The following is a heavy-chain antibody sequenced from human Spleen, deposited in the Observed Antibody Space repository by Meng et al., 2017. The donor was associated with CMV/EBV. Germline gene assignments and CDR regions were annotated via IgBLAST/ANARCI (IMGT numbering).Heavy chain of an antibody. CDR3: ARQGGGANWFDP. CDR1: GDSISGSSNY. CDR2: IYYSGST. J-gene: IGHJ5*02. V-gene: IGHV4-39*01. Sequence: SETLSLTCTVSGDSISGSSNYWGWIRQPPGKGLEWIGSIYYSGSTFYNPSLKSRVTISLDTSRNQFSLKLSSVTAADTAVYYCARQGGGANWFDPWGQGTLVTVSS. D-gene: IGHD3-16*01.